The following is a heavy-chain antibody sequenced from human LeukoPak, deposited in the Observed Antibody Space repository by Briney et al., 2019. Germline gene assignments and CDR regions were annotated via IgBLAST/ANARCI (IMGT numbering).Heavy chain of an antibody. V-gene: IGHV3-48*01. J-gene: IGHJ3*02. Sequence: GGSLRLSCAASGFTFSSYSMNRVRQAPGKGLEWVSYISSSSSTIYYADSVKGRFTISRDNAKNSLYLQMNSLRAEDTAVYYCAGEEGKDYARTDAFDIWGQGTMVTVSS. D-gene: IGHD4-17*01. CDR2: ISSSSSTI. CDR1: GFTFSSYS. CDR3: AGEEGKDYARTDAFDI.